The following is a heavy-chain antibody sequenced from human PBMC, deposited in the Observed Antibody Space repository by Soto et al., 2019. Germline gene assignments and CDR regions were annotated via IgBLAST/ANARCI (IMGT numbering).Heavy chain of an antibody. CDR2: INPSGGST. J-gene: IGHJ4*02. V-gene: IGHV1-46*01. CDR1: GYTFTSYY. D-gene: IGHD3-22*01. Sequence: WASVKVSCKASGYTFTSYYMHWVRQAPGQGLEWMGIINPSGGSTSYAQKFQGRVTMTRDTSTGTVYMELSSLRSEDTAVYYCARDRSLGSNDYDSSGYYLDYWGQGTLVTVSS. CDR3: ARDRSLGSNDYDSSGYYLDY.